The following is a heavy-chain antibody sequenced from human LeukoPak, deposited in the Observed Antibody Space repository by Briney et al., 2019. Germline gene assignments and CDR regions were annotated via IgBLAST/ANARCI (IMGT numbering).Heavy chain of an antibody. J-gene: IGHJ4*02. CDR3: AKRITVSAGYYLDS. CDR1: GFSFSSFG. CDR2: ISGGDSYT. V-gene: IGHV3-23*01. Sequence: GGSLRLSCVGSGFSFSSFGMSWVRQAPGKGLEWVSTISGGDSYTYFADSVKGRFTVSRDDSKSMHFLQMNSLRPEDTALYFCAKRITVSAGYYLDSWGRGTLVTVSS. D-gene: IGHD6-19*01.